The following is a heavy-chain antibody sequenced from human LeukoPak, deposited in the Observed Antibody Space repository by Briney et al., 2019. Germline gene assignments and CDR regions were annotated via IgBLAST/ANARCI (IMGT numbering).Heavy chain of an antibody. J-gene: IGHJ1*01. V-gene: IGHV1-18*01. Sequence: ASVKVSCKASGYTFTSYGISWVRQAPGQGLEWMGWISPYNGDTGYAQRLQGRVTMSTDTSTSTAYMDLRSLRSDDTAVYYCARGTTRDILTGYYRDEYFQHWGQGTLVTVSS. D-gene: IGHD3-9*01. CDR3: ARGTTRDILTGYYRDEYFQH. CDR1: GYTFTSYG. CDR2: ISPYNGDT.